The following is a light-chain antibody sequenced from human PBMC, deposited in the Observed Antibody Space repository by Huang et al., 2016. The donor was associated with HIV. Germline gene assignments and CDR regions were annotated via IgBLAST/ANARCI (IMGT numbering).Light chain of an antibody. CDR3: MQGTHWPLT. V-gene: IGKV2-30*02. CDR2: KVS. Sequence: DVVMTQSPLSLPVTLGQPASISCRSSQSLLHSDGNTYLIWLQQRPGHSPRRLLYKVSNRDSGVPDRFSVSGSGSDFTLRISRVEPEDVGVYYCMQGTHWPLTFGGGTKVEIK. J-gene: IGKJ4*01. CDR1: QSLLHSDGNTY.